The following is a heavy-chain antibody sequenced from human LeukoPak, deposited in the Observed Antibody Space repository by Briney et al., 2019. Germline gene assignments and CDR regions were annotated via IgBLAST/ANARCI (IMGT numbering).Heavy chain of an antibody. J-gene: IGHJ4*02. D-gene: IGHD3-9*01. CDR3: AKGGYDILTGYLDY. CDR1: GFTFRSYA. V-gene: IGHV3-23*01. Sequence: GVSLRLSCAASGFTFRSYAMSWVRQARGKGLEWVSAISGSGGSTYYADSVKGRFTISRDNSKNTLYLQMNSLRAEDTAVYYCAKGGYDILTGYLDYWGQGTLVTVSS. CDR2: ISGSGGST.